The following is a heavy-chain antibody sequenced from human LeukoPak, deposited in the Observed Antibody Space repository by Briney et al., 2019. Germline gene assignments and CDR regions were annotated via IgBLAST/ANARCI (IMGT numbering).Heavy chain of an antibody. J-gene: IGHJ4*02. CDR2: IKQDGGEI. V-gene: IGHV3-7*03. D-gene: IGHD3-22*01. CDR3: ARDKGDYDSSGSLFVF. Sequence: GGSLRLSCAASGFSFSRYWMSWVRQVPRKGLEWVAIIKQDGGEIYYVDSVKGRFTISRDNAKNSLYLQMNSLRAEDTAVYYCARDKGDYDSSGSLFVFGGQGTKVTVSS. CDR1: GFSFSRYW.